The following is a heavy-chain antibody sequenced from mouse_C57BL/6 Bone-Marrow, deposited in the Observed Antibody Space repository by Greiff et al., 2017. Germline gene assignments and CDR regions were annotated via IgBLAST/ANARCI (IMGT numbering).Heavy chain of an antibody. CDR3: ANYGSSLWYFDV. J-gene: IGHJ1*03. D-gene: IGHD1-1*01. CDR1: GFNIKNTY. Sequence: EFQLQQSVAELVRPGASVKLSCTASGFNIKNTYMHWVKQRPEQGLEWIGRIDPANGNTKYAPKFQGKATITADTSSNTAYLPLSSLTSADTALYYCANYGSSLWYFDVWGTGTTVTVSS. V-gene: IGHV14-3*01. CDR2: IDPANGNT.